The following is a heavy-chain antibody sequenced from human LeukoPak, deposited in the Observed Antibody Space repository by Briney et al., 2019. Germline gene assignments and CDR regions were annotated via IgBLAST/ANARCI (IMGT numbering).Heavy chain of an antibody. V-gene: IGHV3-48*03. J-gene: IGHJ3*02. D-gene: IGHD1-26*01. CDR1: GFTFSSYE. CDR3: ARLHSGKNAFDI. CDR2: ISSSGSTI. Sequence: GGSLRLSCAASGFTFSSYEMNWVRQAPGKGLEWVSYISSSGSTIYYADSVKGRFTISRDNAKNSLYLQMNRLRAEDTAVYYCARLHSGKNAFDIWGQGTMVTVSS.